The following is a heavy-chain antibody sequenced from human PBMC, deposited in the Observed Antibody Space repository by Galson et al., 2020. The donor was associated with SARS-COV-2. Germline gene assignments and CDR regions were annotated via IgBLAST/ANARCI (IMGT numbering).Heavy chain of an antibody. V-gene: IGHV3-21*01. J-gene: IGHJ5*02. Sequence: GGSLRLSCAASGFTFSSYSMNWVRQAPGKGLEWVSSISSSSSYIYYADSVKGRFTISRDNAKNSLYLQMNSLRAEDTAVYYCARDLGEMIVEYNWFDPWGQGTLVTVSS. CDR2: ISSSSSYI. CDR1: GFTFSSYS. CDR3: ARDLGEMIVEYNWFDP. D-gene: IGHD3-10*01.